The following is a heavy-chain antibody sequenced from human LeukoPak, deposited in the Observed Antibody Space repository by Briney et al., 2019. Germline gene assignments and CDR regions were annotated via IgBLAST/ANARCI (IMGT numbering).Heavy chain of an antibody. V-gene: IGHV3-33*08. CDR1: GFTFSSYG. Sequence: PGGSLRLSCAASGFTFSSYGMHWVRQAPGKGLEWVAVIWYDGSNKYYADSVKGRFTISRDNSKNTLYLQTNSLRAEDTAVYYCARDPRKYYYDSSVLDYWGQGTLVTVSS. J-gene: IGHJ4*02. D-gene: IGHD3-22*01. CDR3: ARDPRKYYYDSSVLDY. CDR2: IWYDGSNK.